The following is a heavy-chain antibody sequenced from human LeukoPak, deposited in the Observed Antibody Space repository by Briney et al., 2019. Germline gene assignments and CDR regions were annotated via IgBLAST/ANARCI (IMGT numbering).Heavy chain of an antibody. Sequence: GGSLRLSCVASGFTCSSYSMNWVRQAPGKGLQYISYISSSSTINYADSVKGRFTISRDDAKNSLYLQMNSLRAEDTAVYYCAKRAVAFDYWGQGTLVTVSS. J-gene: IGHJ4*02. D-gene: IGHD6-19*01. CDR1: GFTCSSYS. CDR3: AKRAVAFDY. CDR2: ISSSSTI. V-gene: IGHV3-48*04.